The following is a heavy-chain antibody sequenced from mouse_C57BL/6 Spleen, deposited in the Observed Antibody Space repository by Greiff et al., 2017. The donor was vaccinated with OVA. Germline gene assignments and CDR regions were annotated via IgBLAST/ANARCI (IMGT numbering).Heavy chain of an antibody. Sequence: EVQLQESGPGLVKPSQSLSLTCSVTGYSITSGYYWNWIRQFPGNKLEWMGYISYDGSNNYNPSLKNRISITRDTSKNQFFLKLNSVTTEDTATYYCARDLTLYYYAMDYWGQGTSVTVSS. CDR2: ISYDGSN. V-gene: IGHV3-6*01. D-gene: IGHD4-1*01. CDR3: ARDLTLYYYAMDY. CDR1: GYSITSGYY. J-gene: IGHJ4*01.